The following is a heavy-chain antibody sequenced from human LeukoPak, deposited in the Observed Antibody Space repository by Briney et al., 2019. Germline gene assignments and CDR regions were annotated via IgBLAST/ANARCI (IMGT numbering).Heavy chain of an antibody. V-gene: IGHV1-46*01. CDR2: ISPTIGGT. J-gene: IGHJ4*02. CDR1: GYTFTSYY. CDR3: ARLGRITMVRGVINRGYYFDY. Sequence: GSSVKVSCKPSGYTFTSYYMHWVRQAPGQGVAWMGLISPTIGGTNYAQKFQGRVTMTRDMSTNTVYMELSSLRSEDTAVYYCARLGRITMVRGVINRGYYFDYWGQGTLVTVSS. D-gene: IGHD3-10*01.